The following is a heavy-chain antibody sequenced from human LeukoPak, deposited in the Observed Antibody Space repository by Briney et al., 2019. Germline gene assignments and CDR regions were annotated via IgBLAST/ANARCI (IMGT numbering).Heavy chain of an antibody. J-gene: IGHJ1*01. CDR2: FDPEDGET. D-gene: IGHD6-19*01. Sequence: ASVKVSCKVSGYTLTELSMHWVRQAPGKGLEWMGGFDPEDGETIYAQKFQGRVTMTEDTSTDTAYMELSSLRSEDTAVYYCATLPLIMRSSSGWNGVQHWGQGTLVTVSS. CDR3: ATLPLIMRSSSGWNGVQH. V-gene: IGHV1-24*01. CDR1: GYTLTELS.